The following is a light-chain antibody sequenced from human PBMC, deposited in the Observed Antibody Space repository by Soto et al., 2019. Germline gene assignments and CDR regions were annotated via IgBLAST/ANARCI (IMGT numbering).Light chain of an antibody. CDR1: QSVTSN. V-gene: IGKV3-15*01. Sequence: IVMTQPASTLFVSPGGSVTLSCRASQSVTSNLAWYQHKPGQAPRLLIYGASTRATGIPARFSGSGSGTEFTLTISSLQSEDFAVYYCQQRRSWQVTFGQGSGLEIK. CDR3: QQRRSWQVT. CDR2: GAS. J-gene: IGKJ5*01.